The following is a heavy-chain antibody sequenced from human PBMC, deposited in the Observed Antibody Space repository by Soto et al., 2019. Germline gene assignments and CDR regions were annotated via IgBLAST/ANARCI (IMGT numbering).Heavy chain of an antibody. CDR1: GYTFTSYD. D-gene: IGHD1-7*01. V-gene: IGHV1-8*01. CDR2: MNPNSGNT. CDR3: ARGLAARNRPPKRTNHYYYYYMDV. Sequence: ASVKVSCKASGYTFTSYDINWVRQATGQGLEWMGWMNPNSGNTGYAQKFQGRVTMTRNNSISTAYMELSSLRSEDTAVYYCARGLAARNRPPKRTNHYYYYYMDVWGKGTTVTVSS. J-gene: IGHJ6*03.